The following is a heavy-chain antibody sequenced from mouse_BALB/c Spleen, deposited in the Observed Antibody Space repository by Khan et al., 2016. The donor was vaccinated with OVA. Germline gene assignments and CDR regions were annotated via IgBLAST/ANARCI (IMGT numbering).Heavy chain of an antibody. D-gene: IGHD2-1*01. CDR3: TRRGLYGIFAY. CDR2: IDPSTGYT. V-gene: IGHV1-7*01. CDR1: GYTFTTYW. Sequence: VQLQQSGAELAKPGASVKMSCKASGYTFTTYWMHWVKQRPGQGLEWIGYIDPSTGYTDYNQKFKDKASLTTDKSSSTAYMQLSSLTSEDSAFYYGTRRGLYGIFAYWGHGTLVTVSA. J-gene: IGHJ3*01.